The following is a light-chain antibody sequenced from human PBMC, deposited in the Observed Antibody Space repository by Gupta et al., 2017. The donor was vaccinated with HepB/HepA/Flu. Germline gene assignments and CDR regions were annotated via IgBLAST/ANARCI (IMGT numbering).Light chain of an antibody. V-gene: IGKV3-20*01. J-gene: IGKJ4*01. CDR1: QTVSNSY. CDR2: GAS. Sequence: EIVLTQSPGTLSLSPGERATLSCRASQTVSNSYVAWYQQAPGQAPRLLISGASSRATGIPDRFSGSGPGTDFTLTISRLEPEDFAMYYCQQYGSSPLTFGGGIKVEI. CDR3: QQYGSSPLT.